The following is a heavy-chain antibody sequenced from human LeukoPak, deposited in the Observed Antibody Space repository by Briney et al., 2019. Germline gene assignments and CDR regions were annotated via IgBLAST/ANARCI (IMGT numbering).Heavy chain of an antibody. CDR1: GYTFTDYY. CDR3: ARNRWMDY. V-gene: IGHV1-2*02. J-gene: IGHJ4*02. Sequence: ASVNVSCTPSGYTFTDYYMHWVRQAPGQGLEWMGWINPNSGTNYAQKFQGRVTMTRDTSISTAYMELTRLTSDDTAVYYCARNRWMDYWGQGTLVTVSS. CDR2: INPNSGT. D-gene: IGHD1-1*01.